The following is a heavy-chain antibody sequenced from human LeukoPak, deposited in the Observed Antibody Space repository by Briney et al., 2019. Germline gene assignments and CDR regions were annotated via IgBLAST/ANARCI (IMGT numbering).Heavy chain of an antibody. CDR2: INSDGSST. CDR3: ARGPGSLDAFDI. J-gene: IGHJ3*02. Sequence: PGGSMRLSCAASGFTFSSYWMHWVRQAPGEGLVWVSRINSDGSSTSYADSVKGRFTISRDNAKNTLYLQMNSLRAEDTAVYYCARGPGSLDAFDIWGQGTMVTVSS. CDR1: GFTFSSYW. V-gene: IGHV3-74*01.